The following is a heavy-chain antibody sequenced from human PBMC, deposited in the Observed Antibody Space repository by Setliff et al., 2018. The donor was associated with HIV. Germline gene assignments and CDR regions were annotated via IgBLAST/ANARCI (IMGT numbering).Heavy chain of an antibody. CDR3: ARDRGVYCISSSCYSPVDAFDI. CDR2: ISAYNGNT. Sequence: GASVKVSCKASGYTFSTYGISWVRQAPGQGLEWMGGISAYNGNTNYAQKLQGRVTVTTDTSTSTAYMELRSLRSDDTAVYYCARDRGVYCISSSCYSPVDAFDIWGQGTMVTVSS. CDR1: GYTFSTYG. V-gene: IGHV1-18*01. D-gene: IGHD2-2*01. J-gene: IGHJ3*02.